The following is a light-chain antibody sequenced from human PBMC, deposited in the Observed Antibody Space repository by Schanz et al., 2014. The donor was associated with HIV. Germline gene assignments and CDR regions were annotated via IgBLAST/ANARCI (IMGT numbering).Light chain of an antibody. CDR3: QQSFSIPSIT. V-gene: IGKV1-39*01. J-gene: IGKJ5*01. CDR2: AAS. CDR1: QSINSH. Sequence: DIQMTQSPSSLSSSVGASVTITCRASQSINSHLNWYQQKPGKAPKLLIYAASILQSGVPSRFSGSGSGTDYTLTISNLQPEDFASYFCQQSFSIPSITFGQGTRLETK.